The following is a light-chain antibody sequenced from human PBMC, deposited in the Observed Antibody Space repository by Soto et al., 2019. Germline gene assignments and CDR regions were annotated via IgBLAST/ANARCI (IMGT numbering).Light chain of an antibody. CDR1: QSVSSD. CDR3: QQYKSWPLT. Sequence: EVVMTQSPATLSVSPGERATLSCRASQSVSSDLAWYQQKPGQAPRLLIYDASPRATGIPARFSGSGSGTDFTLTISSLQFEDFVVYYCQQYKSWPLTFGGGTRVEIK. J-gene: IGKJ4*01. V-gene: IGKV3-15*01. CDR2: DAS.